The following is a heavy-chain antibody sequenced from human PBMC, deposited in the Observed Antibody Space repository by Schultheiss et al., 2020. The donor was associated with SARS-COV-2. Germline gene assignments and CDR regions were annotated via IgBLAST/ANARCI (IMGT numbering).Heavy chain of an antibody. V-gene: IGHV3-30*04. Sequence: GGSLRLSCAASGFTFSSYAMHWVRQAPGKGLEWVAVISYDGSNKYYADSVKGRFTISRDNSKNTLYLQMNSLRAEDTAVYYCARDPGVGGYDSRFDYWGQGTLVTVSS. D-gene: IGHD5-12*01. J-gene: IGHJ4*02. CDR3: ARDPGVGGYDSRFDY. CDR1: GFTFSSYA. CDR2: ISYDGSNK.